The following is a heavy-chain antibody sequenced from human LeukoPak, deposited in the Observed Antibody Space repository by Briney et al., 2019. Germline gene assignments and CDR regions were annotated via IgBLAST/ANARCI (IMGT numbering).Heavy chain of an antibody. CDR1: GFTFSSYA. CDR2: ILYDGRNK. V-gene: IGHV3-30*04. J-gene: IGHJ4*02. Sequence: PGGSLGLSCAASGFTFSSYAMHWVRQAPGKGLEWVAVILYDGRNKYYADSVKGRFTISRDNSKNTLYLQMNSLRAEDTAVYYCARDRLTYCGGDCGLDYWGQGTLVTVSS. CDR3: ARDRLTYCGGDCGLDY. D-gene: IGHD2-21*02.